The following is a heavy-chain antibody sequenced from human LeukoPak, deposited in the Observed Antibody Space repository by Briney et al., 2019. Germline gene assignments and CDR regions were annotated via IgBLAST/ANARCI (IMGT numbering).Heavy chain of an antibody. D-gene: IGHD5-24*01. CDR3: ARVRDGYNDAYDI. CDR1: GCTLSEVT. V-gene: IGHV1-24*01. CDR2: FDPEDGET. J-gene: IGHJ3*02. Sequence: ASVKVSCKVSGCTLSEVTMYWVRQAPGKGLEWMGGFDPEDGETIYAQKFQGRVTMTEDTSTDTAYMELSSLKSADTAVYYCARVRDGYNDAYDIWGQGTMVTVSS.